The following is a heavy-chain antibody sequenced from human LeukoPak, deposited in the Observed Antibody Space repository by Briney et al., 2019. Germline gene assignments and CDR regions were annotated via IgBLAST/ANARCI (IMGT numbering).Heavy chain of an antibody. D-gene: IGHD2-2*01. CDR3: ARGELTDIVVVPAAIGNDAFDI. Sequence: SETLSLTCAVYGGSFSGYYWSWIRQPPGKGLEWIGEINHSGGTNYNPSLKSRVTISVDTSKNQFSLKLSSVTAADTAVYYCARGELTDIVVVPAAIGNDAFDIWGQGTMVTVSS. J-gene: IGHJ3*02. CDR2: INHSGGT. V-gene: IGHV4-34*01. CDR1: GGSFSGYY.